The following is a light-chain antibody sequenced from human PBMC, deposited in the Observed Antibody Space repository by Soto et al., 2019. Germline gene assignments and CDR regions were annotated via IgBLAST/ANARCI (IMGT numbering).Light chain of an antibody. Sequence: PGERVTLSCRASQSVSSSCLTWYQQKPGQAPRRLIYGAFTRATGIPARFSGSGSGTDFTLTISSLQPEDFAVYYCQQDYNLPPYTFGQGTKLEIK. V-gene: IGKV3D-7*01. CDR3: QQDYNLPPYT. CDR1: QSVSSSC. J-gene: IGKJ2*01. CDR2: GAF.